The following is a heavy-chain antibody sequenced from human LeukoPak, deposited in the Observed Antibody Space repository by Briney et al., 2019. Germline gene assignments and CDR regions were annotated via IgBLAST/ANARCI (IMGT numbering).Heavy chain of an antibody. J-gene: IGHJ4*02. CDR1: GFTFSSDA. V-gene: IGHV3-23*01. CDR2: VSGSGGST. CDR3: ARNGGGLDY. Sequence: GGSLRLSCAASGFTFSSDAMSWVRQAPGKGLEWVSAVSGSGGSTYYGDSVKGRFTISRDNAKKSVYLQMNSLRVEDTALYYCARNGGGLDYWGQGNLVTVSS. D-gene: IGHD3-16*01.